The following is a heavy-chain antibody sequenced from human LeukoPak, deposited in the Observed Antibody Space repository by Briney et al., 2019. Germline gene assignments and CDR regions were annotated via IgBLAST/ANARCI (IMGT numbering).Heavy chain of an antibody. Sequence: SETLSLTCTVSAGSISSSSHHWGWIRQSPGKGLEWIGSIYYGRTTYYNPSLNSRVTISVVTSKNQFSLQLNSVTAADTAVYYCVRHDGRGGATMGALDSWGQGSLVTVSA. CDR3: VRHDGRGGATMGALDS. D-gene: IGHD5-12*01. V-gene: IGHV4-39*01. J-gene: IGHJ4*02. CDR1: AGSISSSSHH. CDR2: IYYGRTT.